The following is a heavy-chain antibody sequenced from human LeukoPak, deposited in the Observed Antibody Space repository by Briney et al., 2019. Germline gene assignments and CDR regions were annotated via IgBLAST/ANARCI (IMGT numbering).Heavy chain of an antibody. CDR2: ISYDGSNK. CDR1: GFTFSGYG. Sequence: GSLRLSCAASGFTFSGYGMHWVRQAPGKGLEWVAVISYDGSNKYYADSVKGRFTISRDNSKNTLYLQMNSLRAEDTAVYYCAKEDRDYGDLYDYWGQGTLVTVSS. J-gene: IGHJ4*02. V-gene: IGHV3-30*18. CDR3: AKEDRDYGDLYDY. D-gene: IGHD4-17*01.